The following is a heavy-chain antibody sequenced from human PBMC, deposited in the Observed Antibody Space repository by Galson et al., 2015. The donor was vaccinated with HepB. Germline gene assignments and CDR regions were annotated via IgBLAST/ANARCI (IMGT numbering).Heavy chain of an antibody. CDR1: GFTFSRHG. CDR2: IWYDGSNQ. CDR3: AREDPTVAVAVLDY. J-gene: IGHJ4*02. D-gene: IGHD2-2*01. V-gene: IGHV3-33*01. Sequence: SLRLSCAASGFTFSRHGMHWVRQAPGKGLEWVALIWYDGSNQYYGDSVKGRFTISRDNAKNTLYLQMNSLRVEDTAVYYCAREDPTVAVAVLDYWGQGTLAAVSS.